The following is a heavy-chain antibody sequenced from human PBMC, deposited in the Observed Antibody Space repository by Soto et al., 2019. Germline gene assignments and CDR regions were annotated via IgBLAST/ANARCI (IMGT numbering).Heavy chain of an antibody. D-gene: IGHD6-13*01. J-gene: IGHJ4*02. CDR2: INPSGGST. CDR3: QAAGGGEDYFDY. Sequence: QVQLVQSGAEVKKPGASVKVSCKASGYTFTSYYMHWVRQAPGQGLEWMGIINPSGGSTSYAQKCQGRVTMTRDTSTSTVYMELSSLRSEDTAVYYCQAAGGGEDYFDYWGQGTLVTVSS. CDR1: GYTFTSYY. V-gene: IGHV1-46*01.